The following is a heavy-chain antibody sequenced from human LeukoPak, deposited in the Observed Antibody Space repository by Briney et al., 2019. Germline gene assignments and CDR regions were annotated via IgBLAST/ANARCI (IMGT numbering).Heavy chain of an antibody. Sequence: ESGPAVVKPTQTLTLTCTFSGFSLSTSGMCVSWIRQPPGKALEWLARIDWDDDKYYSTSLKTRLTISKDTSKNQVVLTMTNMDPVDTATYYCARILAARAHRYFDYWGQGTLVTVSS. J-gene: IGHJ4*02. CDR1: GFSLSTSGMC. V-gene: IGHV2-70*11. CDR2: IDWDDDK. D-gene: IGHD6-25*01. CDR3: ARILAARAHRYFDY.